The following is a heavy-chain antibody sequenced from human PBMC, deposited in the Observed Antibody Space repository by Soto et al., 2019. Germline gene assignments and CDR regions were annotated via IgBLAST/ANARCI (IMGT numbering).Heavy chain of an antibody. CDR2: IYYSGST. Sequence: SETLSLTCTVSGGSTSSGGYYWSWIRQHPGKGLEWIGYIYYSGSTYYNPSLKSRVTISVDTSKNQFSLKLSSVTAADTAVYYCARERTLMTTVTDNWFDPWGQGTLVTVSS. J-gene: IGHJ5*02. CDR3: ARERTLMTTVTDNWFDP. D-gene: IGHD4-4*01. V-gene: IGHV4-31*03. CDR1: GGSTSSGGYY.